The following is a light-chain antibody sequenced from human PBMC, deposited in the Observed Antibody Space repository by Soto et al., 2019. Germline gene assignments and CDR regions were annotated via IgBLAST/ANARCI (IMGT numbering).Light chain of an antibody. J-gene: IGKJ5*01. V-gene: IGKV3-11*01. Sequence: EILMTLSRSTLSMSPGATATLSCRTSQSIGSNLAWYQQKPGQAPRLLIYDASNRAAGIPARFSGSGSGTDFTLTISSLEPEDFAIYYCQQRQYWPPITFGQGTRLEIK. CDR3: QQRQYWPPIT. CDR2: DAS. CDR1: QSIGSN.